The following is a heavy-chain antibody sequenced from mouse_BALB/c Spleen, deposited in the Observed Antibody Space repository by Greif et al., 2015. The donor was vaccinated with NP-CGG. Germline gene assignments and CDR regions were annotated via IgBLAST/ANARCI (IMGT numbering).Heavy chain of an antibody. CDR1: GYTFTSYW. CDR3: ARYSWAMDY. J-gene: IGHJ4*01. CDR2: INPSNGRT. D-gene: IGHD3-1*01. Sequence: VQLQQSGAELVKPGASVKLSCKASGYTFTSYWMHWVKQRPGQGLEWIGEINPSNGRTNYNEKFKSKATLTVDKSSSTAYMQLSSLTSEDSAVYYCARYSWAMDYWGQGTSVTVSS. V-gene: IGHV1S81*02.